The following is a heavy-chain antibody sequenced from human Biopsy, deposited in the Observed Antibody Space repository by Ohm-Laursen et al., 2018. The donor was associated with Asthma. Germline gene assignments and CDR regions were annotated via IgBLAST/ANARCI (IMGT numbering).Heavy chain of an antibody. CDR1: GGSITSSSYY. J-gene: IGHJ4*02. CDR3: VRHQYSSSWSTFDY. Sequence: GTLSLTCTVSGGSITSSSYYWGWIRQPPGKGMEWIGSMYHSGSTYYHPSLKSRATISVDTSKNQLSLKMSSVTAADTAVYFCVRHQYSSSWSTFDYWGQGALVTVSS. V-gene: IGHV4-39*01. D-gene: IGHD3-22*01. CDR2: MYHSGST.